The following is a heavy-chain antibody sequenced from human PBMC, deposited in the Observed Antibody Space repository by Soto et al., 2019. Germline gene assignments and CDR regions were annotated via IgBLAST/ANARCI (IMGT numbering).Heavy chain of an antibody. V-gene: IGHV3-7*01. Sequence: GGSLRLSCVASAFTISNYWMSWVRQAPGKGLEWVANIKQDGSEKNYLDSVKGRFTVSRDNAKNSLYLQLNFLRAEDTGVFYFARDSPIVGGTCACDIWGQGTMVTVSS. CDR2: IKQDGSEK. J-gene: IGHJ3*02. D-gene: IGHD1-26*01. CDR1: AFTISNYW. CDR3: ARDSPIVGGTCACDI.